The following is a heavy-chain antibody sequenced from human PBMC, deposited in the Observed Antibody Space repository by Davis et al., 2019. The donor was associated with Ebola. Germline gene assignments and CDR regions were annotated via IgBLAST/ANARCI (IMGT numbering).Heavy chain of an antibody. CDR2: IRSKANSYAT. V-gene: IGHV3-73*01. CDR1: GFTFSGSA. J-gene: IGHJ6*02. Sequence: GGSLRLSCAASGFTFSGSAMHWVRQASGNGLEWVGRIRSKANSYATAYAASVKGWFTIARDDSKNTAYLQMNSLKTEDTAGYYCARRCQLTIFGVVTSSYGMDVWGQGTTVTVSS. D-gene: IGHD3-3*01. CDR3: ARRCQLTIFGVVTSSYGMDV.